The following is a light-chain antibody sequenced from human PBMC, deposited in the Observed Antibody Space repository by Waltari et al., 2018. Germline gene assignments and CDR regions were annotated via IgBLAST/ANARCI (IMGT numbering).Light chain of an antibody. J-gene: IGLJ3*02. CDR2: RND. V-gene: IGLV1-47*01. CDR1: YSNVGNNV. Sequence: QSILTPPPSASGTPAQPVTISCSGTYSNVGNNVVIWYQQLPGTVPKLLIYRNDQRPSGVPDRFSGSKSGTSASLAISGLRSEDDAHYFCASWDDSPSGRWVFGGGTKVTVL. CDR3: ASWDDSPSGRWV.